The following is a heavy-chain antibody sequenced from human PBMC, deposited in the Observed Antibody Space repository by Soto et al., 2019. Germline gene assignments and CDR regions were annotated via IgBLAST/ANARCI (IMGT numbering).Heavy chain of an antibody. Sequence: QVQLQESGPGLVKPSQTLSVTCTVSGGSISSGGYYWSWIRQHPGKGLEWIGYIYYSGSTYYNPCLKSRVTISVDTSKNQFSLKMSSVTAADTSVYHCARAVWVVAAVDYYSGMDIWGQAHTITVSS. CDR2: IYYSGST. V-gene: IGHV4-31*03. D-gene: IGHD2-15*01. CDR3: ARAVWVVAAVDYYSGMDI. CDR1: GGSISSGGYY. J-gene: IGHJ6*02.